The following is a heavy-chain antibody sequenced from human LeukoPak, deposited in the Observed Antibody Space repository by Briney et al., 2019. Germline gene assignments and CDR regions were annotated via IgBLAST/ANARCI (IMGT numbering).Heavy chain of an antibody. V-gene: IGHV3-20*04. CDR2: INWNGGST. CDR3: ARDQIAAAGTFAAFDI. CDR1: GFTFDDYG. J-gene: IGHJ3*02. D-gene: IGHD6-13*01. Sequence: RSGGSLRLSCAASGFTFDDYGMSWVRQAPGKGLEWVSGINWNGGSTGYADSVKGRLTISRDNAKNSLYLQMNSLRAEDTALYYCARDQIAAAGTFAAFDIWGQGTMVTVSS.